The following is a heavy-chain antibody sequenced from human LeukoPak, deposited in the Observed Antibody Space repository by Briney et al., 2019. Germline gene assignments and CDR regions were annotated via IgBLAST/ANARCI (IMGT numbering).Heavy chain of an antibody. CDR1: GFTFDEYA. Sequence: GGSLRLSCAASGFTFDEYAMHWVRQAPGKGLEWVSSISYNSGSIAYADSVRGRFTISRDNAKNSLYLQMYSLRAEDTAFYYCAKDIGNDYGYRYFQHWGQGTLVTVSS. D-gene: IGHD4-17*01. CDR3: AKDIGNDYGYRYFQH. V-gene: IGHV3-9*01. CDR2: ISYNSGSI. J-gene: IGHJ1*01.